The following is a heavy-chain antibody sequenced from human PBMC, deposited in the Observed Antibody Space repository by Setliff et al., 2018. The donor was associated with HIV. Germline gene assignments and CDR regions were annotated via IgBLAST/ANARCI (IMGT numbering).Heavy chain of an antibody. V-gene: IGHV4-31*03. CDR2: IHYSGST. CDR3: ARDAGYCGGDCYPMVLDV. D-gene: IGHD2-21*01. J-gene: IGHJ6*03. CDR1: GGSISSGGYY. Sequence: SETLSLTCTVSGGSISSGGYYWSWIRQHPGKGLEWIGYIHYSGSTHYNPSLKSRVTISVDTSKNQFSLKLSSVTAADTAVYYCARDAGYCGGDCYPMVLDVWGKGTTVTVS.